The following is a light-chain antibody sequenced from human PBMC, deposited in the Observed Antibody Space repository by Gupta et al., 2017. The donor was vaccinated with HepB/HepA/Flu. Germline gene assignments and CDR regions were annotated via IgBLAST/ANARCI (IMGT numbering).Light chain of an antibody. V-gene: IGKV3-20*01. Sequence: DIVLTQSPCTLSLSPGERATLSCRASQSFTSGYLAWYQQKPGQAPRLLIYGASSRATDIPDRFTGRGSGTYFPLTIVRLEPEDSAVYYCQHYDASIPDTFGRGTKVEMK. CDR2: GAS. J-gene: IGKJ4*01. CDR3: QHYDASIPDT. CDR1: QSFTSGY.